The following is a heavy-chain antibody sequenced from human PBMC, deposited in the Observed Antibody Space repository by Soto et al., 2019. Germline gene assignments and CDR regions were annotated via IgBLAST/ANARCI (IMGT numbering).Heavy chain of an antibody. CDR3: ARDPTSKFSESYFDH. D-gene: IGHD1-26*01. J-gene: IGHJ4*02. Sequence: QVKLEQSAADVRKPGASMKVSCQASGYTFTDSHIHWIRQAPGHGLQWMGWIDPDSGGTEYSQLFQGRGTLTRDTSTKTVFLGLSGLTSDDTAVYYCARDPTSKFSESYFDHWGKGTLVTVSS. CDR2: IDPDSGGT. CDR1: GYTFTDSH. V-gene: IGHV1-2*02.